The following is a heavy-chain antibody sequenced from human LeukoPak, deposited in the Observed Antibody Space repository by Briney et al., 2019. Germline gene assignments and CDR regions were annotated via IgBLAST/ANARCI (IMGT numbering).Heavy chain of an antibody. CDR1: GGSISSYY. CDR3: AREGEQLDY. V-gene: IGHV4-59*01. J-gene: IGHJ4*02. CDR2: IYYSGST. D-gene: IGHD6-6*01. Sequence: KPSETLSLTCTVSGGSISSYYWSWIRQPPGKGLEWIGYIYYSGSTNYNPSLKSRVTISVDTSKNQFSLELSSVTAADTAVYYCAREGEQLDYWGQGTLVTVSS.